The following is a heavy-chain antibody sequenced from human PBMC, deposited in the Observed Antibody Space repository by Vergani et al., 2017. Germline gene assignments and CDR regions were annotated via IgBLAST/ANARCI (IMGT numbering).Heavy chain of an antibody. V-gene: IGHV4-38-2*01. D-gene: IGHD2-21*02. Sequence: QVQLQESGPGLVKPSETLSLTCAVSGYSISSGSYWAWIRQPPGKGLEWIGSIFHSGTTHYNPSIESLVTISVDTSSNQFSLRLSSVTAADTAVYYWSRHNLWGDSQTGIDFWGLGTLVIVSS. CDR2: IFHSGTT. CDR1: GYSISSGSY. J-gene: IGHJ4*02. CDR3: SRHNLWGDSQTGIDF.